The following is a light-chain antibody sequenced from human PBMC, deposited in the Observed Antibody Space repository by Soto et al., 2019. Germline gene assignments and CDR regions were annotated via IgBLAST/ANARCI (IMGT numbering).Light chain of an antibody. J-gene: IGKJ1*01. Sequence: DIQMTQSPSTLSASIGDRVTITCRASQSISTWLAWYQQKPGKAPNLLIYDASSLESGVPSRFSGSGSGTEFTLTISSLHPDYFATYYCQQYNSYSTFGQGTKVDIK. V-gene: IGKV1-5*01. CDR2: DAS. CDR3: QQYNSYST. CDR1: QSISTW.